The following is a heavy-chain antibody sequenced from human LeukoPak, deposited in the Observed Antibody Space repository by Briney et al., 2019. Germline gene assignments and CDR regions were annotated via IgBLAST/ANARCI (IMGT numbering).Heavy chain of an antibody. V-gene: IGHV4-59*01. CDR2: IYYSGST. CDR3: ARGRARDGSGYPNY. Sequence: SETLSFTCTVSGGSISGYYWSWIRQPPGKGLEWIGYIYYSGSTNYNPSLKSRVTISVDTSKNQFSLKLSSVTTADTAVYYCARGRARDGSGYPNYWGQGTLVTVSS. CDR1: GGSISGYY. J-gene: IGHJ4*02. D-gene: IGHD3-22*01.